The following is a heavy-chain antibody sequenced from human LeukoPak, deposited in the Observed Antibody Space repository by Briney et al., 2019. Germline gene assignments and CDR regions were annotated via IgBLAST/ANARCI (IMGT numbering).Heavy chain of an antibody. Sequence: GGSLRLSCATSGFTFTDYGMNWVRQAPGKGLEWVSFVSGRTGVVHYADSVKGRFTISRDNSLNTLHLQMNSLKTEDTAVYYCAREFGHNRWYFDYWGQGALVTVSS. CDR1: GFTFTDYG. V-gene: IGHV3-48*01. CDR2: VSGRTGVV. D-gene: IGHD5-24*01. J-gene: IGHJ4*02. CDR3: AREFGHNRWYFDY.